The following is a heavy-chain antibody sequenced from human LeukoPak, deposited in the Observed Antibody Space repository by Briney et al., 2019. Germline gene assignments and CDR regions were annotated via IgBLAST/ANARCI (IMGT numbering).Heavy chain of an antibody. CDR3: AKELERYTYWFDP. D-gene: IGHD1-14*01. CDR1: GFTFSSYS. J-gene: IGHJ5*02. V-gene: IGHV3-48*01. CDR2: ISSSSSTI. Sequence: PGGSLRLSCAASGFTFSSYSMNWVRQAPGKGLEWVSYISSSSSTIYYADSVKGRFTISRDNSKNTLYLQMNSLRAEDTAVYYCAKELERYTYWFDPWGQGTLVTVSS.